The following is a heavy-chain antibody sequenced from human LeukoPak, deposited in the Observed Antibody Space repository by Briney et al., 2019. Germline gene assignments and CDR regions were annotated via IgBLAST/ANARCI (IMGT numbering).Heavy chain of an antibody. Sequence: SETLSLTCTVSGGSISSGGYYWSWVRQPPGKGLEWIGYIYYSGDTYYYPSLESRFTISVDTSKNQFSLKLSSVTAADTAVYYCARVAAATTNPRFDFWGQGTLGTVSS. CDR3: ARVAAATTNPRFDF. J-gene: IGHJ4*02. D-gene: IGHD5-24*01. V-gene: IGHV4-31*03. CDR1: GGSISSGGYY. CDR2: IYYSGDT.